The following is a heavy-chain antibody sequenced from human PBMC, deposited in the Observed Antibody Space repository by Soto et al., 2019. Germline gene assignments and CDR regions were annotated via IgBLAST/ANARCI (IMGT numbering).Heavy chain of an antibody. CDR3: TRGPSGDKVDY. CDR1: GYTFTGYY. D-gene: IGHD7-27*01. Sequence: GASVKVSCKASGYTFTGYYMHWVRQAPGQGLEWMGWINPNSGGTNYAQKFQGWVTMTRDTSISTAYMELSRLRSDDTAVYYCTRGPSGDKVDYWSPGTLVTVSS. J-gene: IGHJ4*02. V-gene: IGHV1-2*04. CDR2: INPNSGGT.